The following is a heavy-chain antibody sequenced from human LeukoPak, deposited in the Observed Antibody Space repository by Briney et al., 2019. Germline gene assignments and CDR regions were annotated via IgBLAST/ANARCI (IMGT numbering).Heavy chain of an antibody. V-gene: IGHV3-66*01. CDR2: IYSDGNT. CDR1: GFTFSSYG. Sequence: GGSLRLSCAASGFTFSSYGMSWVRQAPGEGLEWVSLIYSDGNTYYADPVTGRFNISRDNSKNTLYLQMNSLRAEDTAVYYCAKDGSYYYYYMDVWGKGTTVTVSS. D-gene: IGHD2-15*01. J-gene: IGHJ6*03. CDR3: AKDGSYYYYYMDV.